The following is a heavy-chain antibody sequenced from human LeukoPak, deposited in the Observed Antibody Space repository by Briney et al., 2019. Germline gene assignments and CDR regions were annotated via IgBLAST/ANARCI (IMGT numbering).Heavy chain of an antibody. CDR2: ISWNSGSI. D-gene: IGHD3-22*01. CDR3: AKDMGAYYYDSSALDY. Sequence: GGSLRLSCAASGFTFDDYAMHWVRQAPGKGPEWVSGISWNSGSIGYADSVKGRFTISRDNAKNSLYLQMNSLRAEDTALYYCAKDMGAYYYDSSALDYWGQGTLVTVSS. CDR1: GFTFDDYA. J-gene: IGHJ4*02. V-gene: IGHV3-9*01.